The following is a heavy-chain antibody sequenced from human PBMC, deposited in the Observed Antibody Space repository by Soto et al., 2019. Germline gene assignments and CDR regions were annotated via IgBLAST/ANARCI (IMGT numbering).Heavy chain of an antibody. CDR1: GGSISSSSYY. D-gene: IGHD3-10*01. J-gene: IGHJ4*02. CDR2: IYYSRST. V-gene: IGHV4-39*01. Sequence: PSETLSLTCTVSGGSISSSSYYWGWIRQPPGKGLEWIGSIYYSRSTYYNQSLKSRVTISVVMSKNQFSLKLSSVTAADTAVFYCARRHYGSGKPFDYWGQGTLVTVSS. CDR3: ARRHYGSGKPFDY.